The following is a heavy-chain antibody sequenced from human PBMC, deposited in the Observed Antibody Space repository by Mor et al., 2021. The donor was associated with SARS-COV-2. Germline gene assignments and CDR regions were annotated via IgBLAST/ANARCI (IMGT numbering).Heavy chain of an antibody. CDR3: TPRPGGTYSGSYRH. V-gene: IGHV3-15*01. Sequence: DYAAPVKGKFTISRDDSKSTLYLQLNSLGIEDTAVYYCTPRPGGTYSGSYRHWGQGTLVTVSS. J-gene: IGHJ4*02. D-gene: IGHD1-26*01.